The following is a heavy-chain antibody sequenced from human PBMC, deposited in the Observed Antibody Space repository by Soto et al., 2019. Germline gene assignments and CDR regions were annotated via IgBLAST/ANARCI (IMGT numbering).Heavy chain of an antibody. D-gene: IGHD3-3*01. V-gene: IGHV3-30*18. Sequence: PGGSLRLSCAASGFTFSSYGMHWVRQAPGKGLEWVAVISYDGSNKYYADSVKGRFTISRDNSKNTLYLQMNSLRAEDTAVYYCAKGQLRFLEWLPEFDPWGQGTLVTVSS. CDR2: ISYDGSNK. J-gene: IGHJ5*02. CDR3: AKGQLRFLEWLPEFDP. CDR1: GFTFSSYG.